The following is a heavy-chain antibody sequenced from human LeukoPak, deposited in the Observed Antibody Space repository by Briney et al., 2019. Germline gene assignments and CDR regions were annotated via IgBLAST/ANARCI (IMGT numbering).Heavy chain of an antibody. Sequence: PGGSLRLSCAASGFTFGDYAMHWVRHAPGQGLERVCLISWDGGSTYYADSVKGRFTISRDNSKNSLYLQMNSLRAEDTALYYCAKGDRGFGEFLIYFDYWGQGTLVTVSS. D-gene: IGHD3-10*01. V-gene: IGHV3-43D*03. CDR1: GFTFGDYA. CDR2: ISWDGGST. CDR3: AKGDRGFGEFLIYFDY. J-gene: IGHJ4*02.